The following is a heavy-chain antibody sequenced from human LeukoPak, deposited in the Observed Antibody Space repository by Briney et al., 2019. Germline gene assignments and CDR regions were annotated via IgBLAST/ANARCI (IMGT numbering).Heavy chain of an antibody. CDR1: GGSFSGYY. CDR3: ARGVRGVIAYYFDY. CDR2: INHSGST. J-gene: IGHJ4*02. Sequence: SETLSLTCAVYGGSFSGYYWSWIRQPPGKGLEWIGEINHSGSTNYNPSLKSRVTISVDTSKNQFSLKLSSVTAADTAVYYCARGVRGVIAYYFDYWGQGTLVTVSS. D-gene: IGHD3-10*01. V-gene: IGHV4-34*01.